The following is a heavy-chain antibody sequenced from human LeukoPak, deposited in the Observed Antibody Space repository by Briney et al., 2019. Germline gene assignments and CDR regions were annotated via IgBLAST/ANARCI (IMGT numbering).Heavy chain of an antibody. CDR3: ARRNYYDSSGYRYYSDY. D-gene: IGHD3-22*01. CDR2: ISAYNGNT. Sequence: ASVKVSCKAAGYTFTSYGSSWVRQAPGQGLEWMGWISAYNGNTNYAQKLQGRVTMTTDTSTSTAYMELRSLRSDDTAVYYCARRNYYDSSGYRYYSDYWGQGTLVTVSS. CDR1: GYTFTSYG. V-gene: IGHV1-18*01. J-gene: IGHJ4*02.